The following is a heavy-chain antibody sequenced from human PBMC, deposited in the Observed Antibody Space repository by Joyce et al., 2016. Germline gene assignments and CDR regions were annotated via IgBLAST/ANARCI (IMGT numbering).Heavy chain of an antibody. CDR1: GGTFTDHA. Sequence: QVQLVQSGAEVKKPGTSVRVSCKASGGTFTDHAINWMRQAPGQGLEWGGGVISAFGTATYAQKFQGRVTITADVSTSTAYMEMNSLTSNDTAVFYCARETIVTGTSYMDFWGQGTLVIVSS. V-gene: IGHV1-69*01. J-gene: IGHJ4*02. CDR3: ARETIVTGTSYMDF. D-gene: IGHD1-20*01. CDR2: VISAFGTA.